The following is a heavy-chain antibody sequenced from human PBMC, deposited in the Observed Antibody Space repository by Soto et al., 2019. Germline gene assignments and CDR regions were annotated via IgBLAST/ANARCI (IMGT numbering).Heavy chain of an antibody. V-gene: IGHV3-21*01. CDR3: ARESEDLTSNFDY. Sequence: SGGSLRLSCAASGFTFTRYSMNWVRQAPGKRLEWVSSISSTTNYIYYADSMKGRFTVSRDNAKNSVYLEMNSLSAEDTAVYYCARESEDLTSNFDYWGQGTLVTVSS. J-gene: IGHJ4*02. CDR2: ISSTTNYI. CDR1: GFTFTRYS.